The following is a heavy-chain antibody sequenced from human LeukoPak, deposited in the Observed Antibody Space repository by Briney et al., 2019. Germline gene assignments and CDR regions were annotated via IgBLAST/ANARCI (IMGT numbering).Heavy chain of an antibody. CDR2: IYTSGST. Sequence: PSETLSLICTVSGGSISSYYWSWIRQPAGKGLEWIGRIYTSGSTNYNPSLKSRVTISVDTSKNQFSLKLSSVTAADTAVYYCARGAHCSGGSCYLAFDIWGQGTMVTVSS. CDR1: GGSISSYY. CDR3: ARGAHCSGGSCYLAFDI. J-gene: IGHJ3*02. D-gene: IGHD2-15*01. V-gene: IGHV4-4*07.